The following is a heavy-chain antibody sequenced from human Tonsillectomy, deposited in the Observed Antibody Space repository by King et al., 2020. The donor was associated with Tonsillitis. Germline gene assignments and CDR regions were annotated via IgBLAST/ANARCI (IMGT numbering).Heavy chain of an antibody. D-gene: IGHD3-3*01. CDR1: GYTFTSYG. V-gene: IGHV1-18*01. CDR2: ISAYNGNT. J-gene: IGHJ2*01. Sequence: QVQLVESGAEVKRPGASVKVSCKASGYTFTSYGISWVRQAPGQGLEWMAWISAYNGNTNYAQKLQGRVTMNTDTSTSTAYMELRSLRSDDTAVYYCARDKKYFDFWSGYTQDFWYFDLWGRGTLVTVSS. CDR3: ARDKKYFDFWSGYTQDFWYFDL.